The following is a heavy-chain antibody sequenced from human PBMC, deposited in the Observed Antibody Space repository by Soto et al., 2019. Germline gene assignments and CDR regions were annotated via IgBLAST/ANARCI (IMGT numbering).Heavy chain of an antibody. Sequence: ESGPTLVNPTQTLTLTCTFSGFSLSTSGVGVGWIRQPPGKALEWLAIIYWNDDKRYSPSLKSRLTITKDTSKNQVVLTMTNMDPVDTATYYCARVPVLKYYYGSGSYPSPRXXXXYGMDVWGQGTTVTVSS. D-gene: IGHD3-10*01. CDR1: GFSLSTSGVG. J-gene: IGHJ6*02. CDR2: IYWNDDK. CDR3: ARVPVLKYYYGSGSYPSPRXXXXYGMDV. V-gene: IGHV2-5*01.